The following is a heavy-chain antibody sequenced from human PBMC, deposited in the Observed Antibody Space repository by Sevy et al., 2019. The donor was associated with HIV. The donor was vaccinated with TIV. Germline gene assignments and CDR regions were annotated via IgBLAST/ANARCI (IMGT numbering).Heavy chain of an antibody. V-gene: IGHV3-23*01. J-gene: IGHJ4*02. CDR1: GFTFSSYA. Sequence: GGSLRLSCAASGFTFSSYAMSWVRQAPGKGLEWVSAISGSGGSTYYADSVKGRFTISRDNSKNTLYLQMNSLRAEDXAVYYCAKAPNGYYGSGREGYYFDYWGQGTLVTVSS. D-gene: IGHD3-10*01. CDR2: ISGSGGST. CDR3: AKAPNGYYGSGREGYYFDY.